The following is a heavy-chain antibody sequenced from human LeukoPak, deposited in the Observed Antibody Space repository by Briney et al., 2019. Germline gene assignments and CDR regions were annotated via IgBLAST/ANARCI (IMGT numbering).Heavy chain of an antibody. D-gene: IGHD4-17*01. CDR2: INPNSGGT. V-gene: IGHV1-2*02. Sequence: ASVKVSCKASGYTFTGYYMHWVRQAPGQGLEWMGWINPNSGGTNYAQKFQGRVTMTRDTSISTAYMELSRLRSEDTAVYYCAREAHDYGDYLPDYWGQGTLVTVSS. CDR3: AREAHDYGDYLPDY. CDR1: GYTFTGYY. J-gene: IGHJ4*02.